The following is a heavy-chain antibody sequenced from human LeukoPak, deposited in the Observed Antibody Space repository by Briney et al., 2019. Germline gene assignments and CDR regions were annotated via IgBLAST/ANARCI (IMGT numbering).Heavy chain of an antibody. D-gene: IGHD3-10*01. CDR2: ISWNSGSI. CDR3: AKDVPYGSGYAAFDF. CDR1: GFTFDDYA. Sequence: QPGGSLRLSCAASGFTFDDYAMHWVRQAPGKGLEWVSGISWNSGSIGYADSVKGRFTISRDNAKNSLYLQMNSLRAEDTALYYCAKDVPYGSGYAAFDFWGQGTMVTVSS. J-gene: IGHJ3*01. V-gene: IGHV3-9*01.